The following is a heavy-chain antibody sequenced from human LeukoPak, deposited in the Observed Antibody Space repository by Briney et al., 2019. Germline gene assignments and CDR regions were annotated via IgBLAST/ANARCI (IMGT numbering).Heavy chain of an antibody. CDR1: GFSFSTYG. J-gene: IGHJ3*02. Sequence: PGMSLGLSCAASGFSFSTYGMQWVRQAPGKGLEWVSVIYSGGSTYYADSVKGRFTISRDNSKNTLYLQMNSLRAEDTAVYYCARGAMIVGDDAFDIWGQGTMVTVSS. CDR3: ARGAMIVGDDAFDI. D-gene: IGHD3-22*01. CDR2: IYSGGST. V-gene: IGHV3-66*01.